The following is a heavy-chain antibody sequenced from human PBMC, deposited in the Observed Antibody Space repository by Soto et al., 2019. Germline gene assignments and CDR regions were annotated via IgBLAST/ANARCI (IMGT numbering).Heavy chain of an antibody. V-gene: IGHV5-51*01. D-gene: IGHD3-22*01. CDR3: ARHRSYHYDSSGYLNIYNMHV. CDR2: IYPGDSDI. CDR1: GYSFISHW. Sequence: GESLKISCKGSGYSFISHWVAWVRQMPGRGLEWMATIYPGDSDIRYSPSFQGQVTISADKSISTAYLQQSSLKASDTAMNYCARHRSYHYDSSGYLNIYNMHVWGQVTTVTVSS. J-gene: IGHJ6*02.